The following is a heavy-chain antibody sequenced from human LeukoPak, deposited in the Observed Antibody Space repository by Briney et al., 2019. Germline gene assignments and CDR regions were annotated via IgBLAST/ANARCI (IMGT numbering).Heavy chain of an antibody. D-gene: IGHD3-16*02. V-gene: IGHV3-30-3*01. CDR2: ISYDGSNK. CDR3: AREGRLGELSPMDY. Sequence: GRSLRLSRAASGFTFSSYAMHWVRQAPGKGLEWVAVISYDGSNKYYADSVKGRFTISRDNSKNTLYLQMNSLRAEDTAVYYCAREGRLGELSPMDYWGQGTLVTVSS. CDR1: GFTFSSYA. J-gene: IGHJ4*02.